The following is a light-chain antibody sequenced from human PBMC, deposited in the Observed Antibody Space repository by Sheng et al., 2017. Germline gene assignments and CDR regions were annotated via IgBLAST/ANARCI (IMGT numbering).Light chain of an antibody. CDR1: QSVTTN. V-gene: IGKV3-15*01. Sequence: EIVMTQSPATLSVSPGERATLSCRASQSVTTNLAWYQQQPGQPPRLLIYGASIRATGIPDRFSGSGSGTEFTLTITSLQSEDFAIYYCQLGTSFGQGTKLEIK. CDR2: GAS. J-gene: IGKJ2*03. CDR3: QLGTS.